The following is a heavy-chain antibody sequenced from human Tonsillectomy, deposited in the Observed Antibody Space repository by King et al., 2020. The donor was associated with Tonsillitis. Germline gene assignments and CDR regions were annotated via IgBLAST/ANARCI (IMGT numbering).Heavy chain of an antibody. V-gene: IGHV5-51*01. CDR2: VYPYDSDI. CDR1: GYSFTSFW. Sequence: QLVQSGAEVKKPGESLKISCAGSGYSFTSFWIAWVRQVPGKGLEWMGIVYPYDSDIRYSPSFHGQVTISADKSAAYLQWGSLKASDTAIYYCARYNYGAPLHYWGQGTLVTVSS. J-gene: IGHJ4*02. D-gene: IGHD4/OR15-4a*01. CDR3: ARYNYGAPLHY.